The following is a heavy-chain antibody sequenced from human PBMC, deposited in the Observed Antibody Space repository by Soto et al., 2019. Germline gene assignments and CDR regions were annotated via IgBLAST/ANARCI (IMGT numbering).Heavy chain of an antibody. Sequence: ASVKVSCKASGYSFISYAMHWVRQAPGQRLEWMGWINAGNGNTKYSQKFQGRVAITRDTSASTAYMELSSVTAADTAVYYCARIYCSGGSCYSWGSWFDPWGQGTLVTVS. J-gene: IGHJ5*02. CDR3: ARIYCSGGSCYSWGSWFDP. V-gene: IGHV1-3*01. CDR1: GYSFISYA. CDR2: INAGNGNT. D-gene: IGHD2-15*01.